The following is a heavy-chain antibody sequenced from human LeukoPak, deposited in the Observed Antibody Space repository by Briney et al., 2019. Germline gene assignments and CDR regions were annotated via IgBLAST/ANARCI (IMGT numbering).Heavy chain of an antibody. V-gene: IGHV3-48*03. CDR3: ARRGIAATHYYFDY. CDR2: ISSSGSTI. J-gene: IGHJ4*02. D-gene: IGHD2-15*01. CDR1: GFTFSSYE. Sequence: GGSLRLSCAGSGFTFSSYEMSWVRQAPGKGLEWVSYISSSGSTIYYADSVKGRFTISRDNAKNSLFLQMNSLRAEDTAVYYCARRGIAATHYYFDYWGQGTLVTVSS.